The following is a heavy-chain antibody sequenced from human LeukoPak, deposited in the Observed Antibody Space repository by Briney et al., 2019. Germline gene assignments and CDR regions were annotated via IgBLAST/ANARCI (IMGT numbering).Heavy chain of an antibody. CDR1: GFSLNTYA. D-gene: IGHD2-15*01. V-gene: IGHV3-23*01. J-gene: IGHJ1*01. CDR3: AQQVGYCSSGSCYFTY. Sequence: GGSLRLYCAASGFSLNTYAMMWVRQARRKGLEWVLAISNTDGSTYYADSVKGRFTISRDKSKNTLSLQMNSLRAEDTAVYYCAQQVGYCSSGSCYFTYWGQGTLVTVSS. CDR2: ISNTDGST.